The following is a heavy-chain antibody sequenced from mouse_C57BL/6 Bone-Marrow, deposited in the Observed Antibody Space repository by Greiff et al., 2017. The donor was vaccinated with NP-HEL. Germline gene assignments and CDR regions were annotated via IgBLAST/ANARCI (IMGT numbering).Heavy chain of an antibody. V-gene: IGHV2-5*01. CDR1: GFSLTSYG. D-gene: IGHD1-1*01. Sequence: QVQLQQSGPGLVQPSQSLSITCTVSGFSLTSYGVHWVRQSPGKGLEWLGVIWRGGSTDYNAAFMSRLSITKDNSKSQVFFKMNSLQADDTAIYYCAKNYYGSSPSYAMDYGGQGTSVTVSS. CDR2: IWRGGST. CDR3: AKNYYGSSPSYAMDY. J-gene: IGHJ4*01.